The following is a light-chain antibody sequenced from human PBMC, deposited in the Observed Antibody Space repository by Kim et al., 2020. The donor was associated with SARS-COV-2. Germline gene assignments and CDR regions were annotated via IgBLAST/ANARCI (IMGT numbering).Light chain of an antibody. CDR1: QSVLYSSNNKSY. V-gene: IGKV4-1*01. Sequence: DIVMTQSPDSLAVSLGERATINCKSSQSVLYSSNNKSYLAWYQQKPGQPPKLLIYWASTRESGVPDRFSGSGSGTDFTLTISSLQAEDVAVYYCQQYYSTPFTFGGGTKLEI. CDR2: WAS. J-gene: IGKJ4*01. CDR3: QQYYSTPFT.